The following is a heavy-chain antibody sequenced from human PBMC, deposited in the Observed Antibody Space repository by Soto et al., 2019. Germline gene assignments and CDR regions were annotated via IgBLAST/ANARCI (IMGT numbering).Heavy chain of an antibody. J-gene: IGHJ4*02. V-gene: IGHV4-30-2*01. CDR2: IYHSGST. Sequence: QLQLQESGSGLVKPSQTLSLTCAVSGGSISSGGYSWSWIRQPPGKGLEWIGYIYHSGSTYYNPSLKSRVTISVDRSKNQFSLKLSSVTAADTAVYYCASSLSVYRYYFDYWGQGTLVTVSS. CDR3: ASSLSVYRYYFDY. CDR1: GGSISSGGYS. D-gene: IGHD3-3*02.